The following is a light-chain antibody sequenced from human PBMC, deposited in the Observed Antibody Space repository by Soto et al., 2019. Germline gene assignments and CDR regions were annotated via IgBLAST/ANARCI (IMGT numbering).Light chain of an antibody. Sequence: QSALTQPASVSGSPGQSITISCAGTMRDVGAYNLVSWYQQHPGRAPQLIIYEVRNRPSGISFRFSGSKSGNTASLTISGLPAEDEADYYCSSYTSKSSLIFGGGTQLTVL. CDR3: SSYTSKSSLI. V-gene: IGLV2-14*01. J-gene: IGLJ2*01. CDR1: MRDVGAYNL. CDR2: EVR.